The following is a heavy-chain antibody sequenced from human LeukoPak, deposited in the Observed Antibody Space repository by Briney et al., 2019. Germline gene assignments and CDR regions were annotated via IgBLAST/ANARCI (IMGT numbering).Heavy chain of an antibody. D-gene: IGHD2-15*01. CDR1: GFTFDDYA. CDR3: AKELGGHIDY. V-gene: IGHV3-9*01. CDR2: ISWNSGSI. J-gene: IGHJ4*02. Sequence: SLKISCAASGFTFDDYAMHWVRQAPGKGLEWVSGISWNSGSIGYADSVKGRFTISRDNAKNSLYLQMNSLRAEDTALYYCAKELGGHIDYWGQGTLVTVSS.